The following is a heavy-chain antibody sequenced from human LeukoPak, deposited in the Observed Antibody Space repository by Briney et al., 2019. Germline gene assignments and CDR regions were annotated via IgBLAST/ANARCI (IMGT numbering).Heavy chain of an antibody. CDR2: INPNSGGT. CDR1: GYTFTGYY. Sequence: ASVKVSCKASGYTFTGYYMHWVRQAPGQGLEGMGRINPNSGGTNYAQKFQGRVTMTRDTSISTAYMELSRLRSDDTAVYYCARDRANYYDSSGRESFDIWGQGTMVTVSS. V-gene: IGHV1-2*06. CDR3: ARDRANYYDSSGRESFDI. D-gene: IGHD3-22*01. J-gene: IGHJ3*02.